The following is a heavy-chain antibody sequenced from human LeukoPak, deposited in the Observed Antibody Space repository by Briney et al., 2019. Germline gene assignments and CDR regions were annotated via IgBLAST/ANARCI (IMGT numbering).Heavy chain of an antibody. CDR1: GGSISSSSYY. CDR2: IYYSGST. Sequence: SETLSLTCTVSGGSISSSSYYWGWIRQPPGKGLEWIGSIYYSGSTYYNPSIKSRATISVDTSKNQFSLKLSSVTAADTAVYYCARAYSSGWYRGDYFDYWGQGTLVTVSS. V-gene: IGHV4-39*01. J-gene: IGHJ4*02. CDR3: ARAYSSGWYRGDYFDY. D-gene: IGHD6-19*01.